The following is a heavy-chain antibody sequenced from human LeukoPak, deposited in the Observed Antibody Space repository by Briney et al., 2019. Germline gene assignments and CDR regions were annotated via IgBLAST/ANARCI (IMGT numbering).Heavy chain of an antibody. CDR1: GFTFSSYA. CDR3: AKRRGAAAAGTNYDY. D-gene: IGHD6-13*01. CDR2: ISGSGAST. Sequence: PGGSLRLSCAASGFTFSSYAMSWVRQAPGRGLKWVSAISGSGASTYYADSVKGRFTISRDNSRNTLYLQMNSLRAEDTAIYYCAKRRGAAAAGTNYDYWGQGTLVTVSS. V-gene: IGHV3-23*01. J-gene: IGHJ4*02.